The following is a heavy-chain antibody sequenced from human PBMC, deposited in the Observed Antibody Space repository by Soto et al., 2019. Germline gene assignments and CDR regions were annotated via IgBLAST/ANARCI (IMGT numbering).Heavy chain of an antibody. CDR3: AADGYSSSSPPDYYYYGMDV. V-gene: IGHV1-58*01. CDR1: GFTFTSSA. D-gene: IGHD6-6*01. J-gene: IGHJ6*02. CDR2: IVVGSGNT. Sequence: QMQLVQSGPEVKKPGTSVKVSCKASGFTFTSSAVQWVRQARGQRLGWIGWIVVGSGNTNYAQKFQERVTITRDMSTSTAYMELSSLRSEDTAVYYCAADGYSSSSPPDYYYYGMDVWGQGTTVTVSS.